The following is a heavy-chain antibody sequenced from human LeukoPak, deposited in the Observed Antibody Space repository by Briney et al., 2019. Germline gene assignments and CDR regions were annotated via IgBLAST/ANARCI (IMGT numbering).Heavy chain of an antibody. CDR3: AKAEYYDILTGYCRYAGFDY. CDR2: NSGIGGST. CDR1: GFTFSSYA. V-gene: IGHV3-23*01. J-gene: IGHJ4*02. D-gene: IGHD3-9*01. Sequence: GGSLRLSCAASGFTFSSYAMSWVRPAPGKGLEWVSANSGIGGSTSYADSVKGRFTISRDNSKNTLYLQMNSLRAEDTAVYYCAKAEYYDILTGYCRYAGFDYGGRGTLVTVSA.